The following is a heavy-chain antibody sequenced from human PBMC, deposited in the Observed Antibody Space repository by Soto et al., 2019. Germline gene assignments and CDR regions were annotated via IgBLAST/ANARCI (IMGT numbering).Heavy chain of an antibody. J-gene: IGHJ4*02. D-gene: IGHD5-12*01. Sequence: PSETLSLTCSVSGASIYNGGYFWSWIRQSPGKGLEWIGHIHNSGSPYNNPSLKSRVTISADTSMNQFSLALTSVTAADTAIYYCARLWRGGYNWVIDYWGQGTLVTVSS. V-gene: IGHV4-30-4*01. CDR1: GASIYNGGYF. CDR2: IHNSGSP. CDR3: ARLWRGGYNWVIDY.